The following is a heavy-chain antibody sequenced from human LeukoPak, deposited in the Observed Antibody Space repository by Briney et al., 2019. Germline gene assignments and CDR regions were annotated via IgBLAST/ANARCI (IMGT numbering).Heavy chain of an antibody. J-gene: IGHJ5*02. CDR1: GGSISSHY. V-gene: IGHV4-59*11. Sequence: SETLSLTCTVSGGSISSHYWSWIRQPPGKGLEWIGYIYYSGSTNYNPSLKSRVTISVDTSKNQFSLKLSSVTAADAAVYYCARGDYYDSSGYYLSWGQGTLVTVSS. D-gene: IGHD3-22*01. CDR2: IYYSGST. CDR3: ARGDYYDSSGYYLS.